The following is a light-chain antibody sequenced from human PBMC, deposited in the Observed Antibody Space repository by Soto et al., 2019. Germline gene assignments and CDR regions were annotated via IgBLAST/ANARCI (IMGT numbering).Light chain of an antibody. J-gene: IGLJ2*01. CDR1: GSNIGSNS. Sequence: QSVLTQPPSVSAAPGRTVTISCSGGGSNIGSNSVSWYQQVPGTAPKLLLYDNDKRPSGIPDRFSGSRSGTSATLGITGLQTADEADYYCGTWESYLSVGVFGGGTKLTVL. V-gene: IGLV1-51*01. CDR3: GTWESYLSVGV. CDR2: DND.